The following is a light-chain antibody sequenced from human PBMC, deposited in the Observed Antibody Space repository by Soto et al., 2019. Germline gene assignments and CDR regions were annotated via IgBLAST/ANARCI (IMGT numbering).Light chain of an antibody. CDR2: WAS. J-gene: IGKJ1*01. V-gene: IGKV4-1*01. CDR1: QSVLYSSNKKNY. Sequence: DIVMTQSPDSLAVSLGERATINCKSSQSVLYSSNKKNYLAWYQKKPGQPPKVLIYWASTRESGVPDRFSGSGSGTDFTLTISSLQAEDVAFYYCHQYYTTPWTFGQGTKVEVK. CDR3: HQYYTTPWT.